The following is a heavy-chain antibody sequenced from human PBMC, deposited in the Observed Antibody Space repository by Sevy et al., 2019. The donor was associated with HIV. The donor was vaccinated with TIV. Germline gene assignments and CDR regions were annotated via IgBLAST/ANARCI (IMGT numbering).Heavy chain of an antibody. CDR1: GGSISYYH. J-gene: IGHJ4*02. Sequence: SETLSLTCIVSGGSISYYHWTWIRHSPGKGLEWIGYVYYEGSTEYNPTFKSRVTMSVDTSKNQFSLKMRPVTAADTAVYYCARIGNCGGDCYSFDYWGQGTLVTVSS. CDR2: VYYEGST. V-gene: IGHV4-59*13. D-gene: IGHD2-21*02. CDR3: ARIGNCGGDCYSFDY.